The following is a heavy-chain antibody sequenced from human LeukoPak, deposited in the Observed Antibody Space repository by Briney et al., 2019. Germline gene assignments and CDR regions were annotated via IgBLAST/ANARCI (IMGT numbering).Heavy chain of an antibody. V-gene: IGHV3-48*03. CDR3: AKDSTYSGSYYDYFDY. CDR1: GFTFSSYE. CDR2: ISSSGSTI. D-gene: IGHD1-26*01. J-gene: IGHJ4*02. Sequence: GGSLRLSCAASGFTFSSYEMNWVRQAPGKGLEWVSYISSSGSTIYYADSVKGRFTISRDNAKNSLYLQMNSLRAEDTAVYYCAKDSTYSGSYYDYFDYWGQGTLVTVSS.